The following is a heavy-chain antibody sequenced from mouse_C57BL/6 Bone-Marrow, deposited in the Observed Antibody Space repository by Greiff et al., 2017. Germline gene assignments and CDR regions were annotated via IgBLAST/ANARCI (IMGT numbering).Heavy chain of an antibody. Sequence: QVQLQQSGAELVRPGTSVKLSCKASGYTFTSYWMHWVKQRPGQGLEWIGVIDPSDSYTNYNQKFKGKATLTVDTSSSTAYMQLSSLTSEDSAVYYCARRVPRGAWFAYWGQGTLVTVSA. CDR3: ARRVPRGAWFAY. D-gene: IGHD2-14*01. CDR2: IDPSDSYT. J-gene: IGHJ3*01. CDR1: GYTFTSYW. V-gene: IGHV1-59*01.